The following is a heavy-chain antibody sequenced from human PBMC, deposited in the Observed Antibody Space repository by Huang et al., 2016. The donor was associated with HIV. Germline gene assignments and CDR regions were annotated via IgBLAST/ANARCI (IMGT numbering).Heavy chain of an antibody. V-gene: IGHV4-39*02. CDR3: AREVRSVDTDRPDGYYYRGLDV. CDR1: GTSMTSSTFY. CDR2: VYCRGNT. Sequence: QLRESGPGLVTPSETLSLTCSASGTSMTSSTFYWGWFRPPPGRGLEWIGSVYCRGNTYYHQSLKSRVTISIDTANKQYSMRLTSVTAADTAVDFCAREVRSVDTDRPDGYYYRGLDVWGQGTTVIVSS. J-gene: IGHJ6*02. D-gene: IGHD2-2*03.